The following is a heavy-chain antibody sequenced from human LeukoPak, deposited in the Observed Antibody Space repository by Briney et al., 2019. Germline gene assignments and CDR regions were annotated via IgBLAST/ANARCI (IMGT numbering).Heavy chain of an antibody. CDR1: GGSISSYY. J-gene: IGHJ3*02. Sequence: SETLSLTCTVSGGSISSYYWSWIRQPAGKGLEWIGRIYTSGSTNYNPSLKSRVTMSVDTSKNQFSLKLSSVTAADTAVYYCARELGYYYDGSGYSKPHDAFDIWGQGTMVTLSS. D-gene: IGHD3-22*01. CDR2: IYTSGST. V-gene: IGHV4-4*07. CDR3: ARELGYYYDGSGYSKPHDAFDI.